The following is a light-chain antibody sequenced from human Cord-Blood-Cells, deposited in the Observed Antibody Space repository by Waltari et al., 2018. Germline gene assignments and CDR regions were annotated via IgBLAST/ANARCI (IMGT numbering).Light chain of an antibody. Sequence: DIQMPQSPSSLSVSVGDRVTITCRASQSISSYLNWYQQKPGKAPKLLIYAASSLQSGVPSRFSGSGSGTDFTLTISSLQPEDFATYYCQQSYSTPRTFGQGTKVEIK. CDR2: AAS. CDR1: QSISSY. V-gene: IGKV1-39*01. CDR3: QQSYSTPRT. J-gene: IGKJ1*01.